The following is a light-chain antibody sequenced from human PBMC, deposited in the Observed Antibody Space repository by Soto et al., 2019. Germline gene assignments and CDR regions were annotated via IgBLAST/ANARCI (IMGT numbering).Light chain of an antibody. CDR1: SSDVGGYNY. Sequence: QSALTQPPSASGSPGQSVTISCTGTSSDVGGYNYVSWYQQHPGKAPKLMIYEVNKRPSGVPDRFTGSKSANTASLTVSGLQAEDEADYSCSSYAGSSYVFGTGTKLTVL. CDR2: EVN. CDR3: SSYAGSSYV. V-gene: IGLV2-8*01. J-gene: IGLJ1*01.